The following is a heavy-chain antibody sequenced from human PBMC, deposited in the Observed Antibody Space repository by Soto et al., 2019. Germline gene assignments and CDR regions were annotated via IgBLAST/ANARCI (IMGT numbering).Heavy chain of an antibody. V-gene: IGHV4-31*11. D-gene: IGHD3-3*01. CDR1: GGSISSGGYY. CDR3: ARDPNPFFDT. Sequence: PSETLSLTCAVSGGSISSGGYYWSWIRQHPGKGLEWIGYIYYSGSTYYSPSLKSRVTISVDTSKNHFSLNLSSVTDADTAVYYWARDPNPFFDTWGQGTLVPVSS. CDR2: IYYSGST. J-gene: IGHJ5*02.